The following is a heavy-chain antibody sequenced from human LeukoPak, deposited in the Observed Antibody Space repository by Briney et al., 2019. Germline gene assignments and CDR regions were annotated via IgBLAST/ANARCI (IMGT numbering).Heavy chain of an antibody. CDR1: GFTFSRYW. J-gene: IGHJ5*02. V-gene: IGHV3-74*01. D-gene: IGHD3-22*01. CDR2: INSDSSSI. Sequence: PGGSLRLSCAASGFTFSRYWMHWVRQAPGKGLVWVSRINSDSSSIIYADSVRGRFTISRDNAKTTLSLNMHSLRVEDTAVYYCARVSGDYDNSPRPWGQGTLVTVSS. CDR3: ARVSGDYDNSPRP.